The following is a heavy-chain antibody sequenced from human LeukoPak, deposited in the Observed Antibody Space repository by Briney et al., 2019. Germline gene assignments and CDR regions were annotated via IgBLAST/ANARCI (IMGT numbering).Heavy chain of an antibody. V-gene: IGHV3-7*03. Sequence: GALRLSCAASGFTFRSYAMSWARQAPGKGLEWVASINHNGNVNYYVDSVKGRFTISRDNAKNSLYLQMSNLRAEDTAVYFCARGGGLDVWGQGATVTVSS. D-gene: IGHD3-16*01. J-gene: IGHJ6*02. CDR2: INHNGNVN. CDR1: GFTFRSYA. CDR3: ARGGGLDV.